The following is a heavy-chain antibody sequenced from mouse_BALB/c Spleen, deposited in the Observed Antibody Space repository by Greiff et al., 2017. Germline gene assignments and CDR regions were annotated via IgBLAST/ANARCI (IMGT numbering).Heavy chain of an antibody. Sequence: VQLQQTGPELVKPGASVKISCKASGYSFTDYIMLWVKQSHGKSLEWIGNINPYYGSTSYNLKFKGKATLTVDKSSSTAYMQLNSLTSEDSAVYYCARWAMITGEGYYFDYWGQGTTLTVSS. CDR2: INPYYGST. CDR3: ARWAMITGEGYYFDY. CDR1: GYSFTDYI. J-gene: IGHJ2*01. D-gene: IGHD2-4*01. V-gene: IGHV1-39*01.